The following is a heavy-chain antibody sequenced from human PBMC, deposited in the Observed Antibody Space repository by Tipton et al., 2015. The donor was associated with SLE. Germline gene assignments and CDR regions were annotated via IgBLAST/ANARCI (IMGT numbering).Heavy chain of an antibody. CDR1: GFTFSDYY. CDR2: ISSGSSFT. J-gene: IGHJ4*02. CDR3: ARGSGYCSGGSCSSIFGY. D-gene: IGHD2-15*01. V-gene: IGHV3-11*06. Sequence: GSLRLSCAASGFTFSDYYMNWIRQAPGKGLEWVSHISSGSSFTNYADSVKGRFTISRDNAKNSLYLQMNSLRAEDTAVYYCARGSGYCSGGSCSSIFGYWGQGTLVTVSS.